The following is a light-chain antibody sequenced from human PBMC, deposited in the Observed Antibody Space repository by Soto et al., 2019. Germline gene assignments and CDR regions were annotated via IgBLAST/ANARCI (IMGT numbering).Light chain of an antibody. CDR3: AAWDDSLNGLV. J-gene: IGLJ1*01. CDR1: SSNIGSNA. Sequence: QSVLTQSPSASGTPGQRVTLSCSGSSSNIGSNAVNWYQQLPGTAPKLLIYGKSQRPSGVPDRISGSKSGTSASLAISGLQSEDEADYYCAAWDDSLNGLVFGTGTKVTVL. V-gene: IGLV1-44*01. CDR2: GKS.